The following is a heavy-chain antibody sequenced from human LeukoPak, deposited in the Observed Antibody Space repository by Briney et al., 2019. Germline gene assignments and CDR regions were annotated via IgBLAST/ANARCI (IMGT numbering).Heavy chain of an antibody. D-gene: IGHD3-10*01. CDR1: GGSISSYY. Sequence: SETLSPTCSVSGGSISSYYWSWIRQPAGKGLEWIGRIYSSGSTNYNPSLKSRVTLSLDTSKNKLSLELNSVTAADTALYYCVRDLDFSNSGVSPPVWGQGTTVIVSS. CDR3: VRDLDFSNSGVSPPV. J-gene: IGHJ6*02. V-gene: IGHV4-4*07. CDR2: IYSSGST.